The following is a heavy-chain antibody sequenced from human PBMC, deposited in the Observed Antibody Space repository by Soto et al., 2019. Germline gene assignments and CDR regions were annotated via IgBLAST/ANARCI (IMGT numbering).Heavy chain of an antibody. CDR3: AKCPTDYRTANFDY. V-gene: IGHV5-51*01. Sequence: PGESLKISCKGSGYSFTSYWISWVRQMPGEGLEWMGIIYPGDSDARYSPSFQGQVSISVDKSINTAYLQWCSLKASDTAMYYCAKCPTDYRTANFDYWGQGTLVTVSS. D-gene: IGHD2-21*02. CDR1: GYSFTSYW. J-gene: IGHJ4*02. CDR2: IYPGDSDA.